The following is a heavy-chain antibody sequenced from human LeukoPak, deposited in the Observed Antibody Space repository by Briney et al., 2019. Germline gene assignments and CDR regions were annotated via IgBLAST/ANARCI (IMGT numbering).Heavy chain of an antibody. J-gene: IGHJ4*02. Sequence: ASVKVSCKASGYTFTGYYMHWVRQAPGQGLEWMGRINPNSGGTNYAQKFQGRVTMTRDTSISTAYMELSRLRSDDPAVYYCARGDYGVTHGGIVWGQGTLVTVSS. CDR1: GYTFTGYY. D-gene: IGHD4-17*01. CDR3: ARGDYGVTHGGIV. V-gene: IGHV1-2*06. CDR2: INPNSGGT.